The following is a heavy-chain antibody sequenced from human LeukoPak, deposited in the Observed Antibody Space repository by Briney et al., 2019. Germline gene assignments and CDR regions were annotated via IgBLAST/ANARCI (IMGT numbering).Heavy chain of an antibody. V-gene: IGHV3-66*01. CDR2: IYSGGST. CDR1: GFTVSSNY. J-gene: IGHJ3*02. D-gene: IGHD6-13*01. CDR3: ARDRAGVAFDI. Sequence: GGSLRLSCAASGFTVSSNYMSWVRQAPGKGLEWVSVIYSGGSTYYADSVKGRFTISRDNSKNTLYLQMNSLRAEDTAVHYCARDRAGVAFDIWGQGTMVTVSS.